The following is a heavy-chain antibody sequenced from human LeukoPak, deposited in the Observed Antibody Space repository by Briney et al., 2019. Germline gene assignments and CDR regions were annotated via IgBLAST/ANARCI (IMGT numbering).Heavy chain of an antibody. Sequence: SETLSLTCTVSGGSISSYYWSWIRQPPGKGLEWIGYIYYSGSTNYNPSLKSRVTISVDTSKNQFSLKLSSVTAADTAVYYCAAGPRTDTAMVDYWGQGTLVTVSS. J-gene: IGHJ4*02. CDR2: IYYSGST. CDR1: GGSISSYY. CDR3: AAGPRTDTAMVDY. V-gene: IGHV4-59*01. D-gene: IGHD5-18*01.